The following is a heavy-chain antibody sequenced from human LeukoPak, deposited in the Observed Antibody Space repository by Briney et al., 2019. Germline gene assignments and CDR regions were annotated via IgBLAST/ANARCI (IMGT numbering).Heavy chain of an antibody. CDR2: INTNTGNP. D-gene: IGHD3-10*01. V-gene: IGHV7-4-1*01. CDR3: ARDYRYYGSGSYVGY. CDR1: GYTFTSYA. J-gene: IGHJ4*02. Sequence: ASVKVSCKASGYTFTSYAMNWVRQAPGQGLEWMGWINTNTGNPTYAQGFTGRFVFSLDTSVGTAYLQIGSLKAEDTAVYYCARDYRYYGSGSYVGYWGQGTLVTVSS.